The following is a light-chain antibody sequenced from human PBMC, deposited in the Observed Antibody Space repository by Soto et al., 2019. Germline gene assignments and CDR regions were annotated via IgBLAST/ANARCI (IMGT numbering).Light chain of an antibody. CDR1: NSDVGGYNY. Sequence: LTPPAPLSWAPGQAVTLSLPGSNSDVGGYNYVSWYQQHPGKAPKLMIYHVNNRPSGTSDRFSGSKSGNTASLTISGLQAEDEADYYCSSYTSSSTFVFGTGTKVTVL. CDR3: SSYTSSSTFV. V-gene: IGLV2-14*01. CDR2: HVN. J-gene: IGLJ1*01.